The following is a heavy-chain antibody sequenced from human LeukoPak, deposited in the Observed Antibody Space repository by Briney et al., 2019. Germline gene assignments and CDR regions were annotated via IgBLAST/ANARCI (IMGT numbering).Heavy chain of an antibody. D-gene: IGHD4-17*01. J-gene: IGHJ4*02. CDR1: GFIFSNYA. Sequence: GGSLRLSCAASGFIFSNYALSWVRQAPGKGLEWVSTISGNGGTTYYADSVKGRFTISRDSSKNTLYLQMNSLRADDTAVYYCARDAYGVYFDYWGQGTLVTVSS. V-gene: IGHV3-23*01. CDR2: ISGNGGTT. CDR3: ARDAYGVYFDY.